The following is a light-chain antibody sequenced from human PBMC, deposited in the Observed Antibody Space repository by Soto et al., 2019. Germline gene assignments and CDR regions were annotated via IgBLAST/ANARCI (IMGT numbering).Light chain of an antibody. CDR3: QQYKSYPWT. Sequence: DIQMTQSPSTLSVSVGDGVTITCRASQTISGWLAWYQQRPGKAPKLLISDASSLRSGVPSRFSGSGSGTEFTLTISSLQPDDFGSYYCQQYKSYPWTFGHGTKVEV. CDR1: QTISGW. J-gene: IGKJ1*01. V-gene: IGKV1-5*01. CDR2: DAS.